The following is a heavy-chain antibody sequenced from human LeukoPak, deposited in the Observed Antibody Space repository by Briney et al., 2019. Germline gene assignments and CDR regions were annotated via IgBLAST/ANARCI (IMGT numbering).Heavy chain of an antibody. D-gene: IGHD3-10*01. J-gene: IGHJ4*02. Sequence: GSGGDTYYADSVKGRFTISRDNSKNTLYLQMNSLRAEDTAVYYCAKDIRKEWLWFGETQDDYWGQGTLVTVSS. CDR2: GSGGDT. CDR3: AKDIRKEWLWFGETQDDY. V-gene: IGHV3-23*01.